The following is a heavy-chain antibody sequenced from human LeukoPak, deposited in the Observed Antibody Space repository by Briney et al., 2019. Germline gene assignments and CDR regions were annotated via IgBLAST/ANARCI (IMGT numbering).Heavy chain of an antibody. CDR1: GFTVSSKY. J-gene: IGHJ4*02. V-gene: IGHV3-53*01. CDR3: ARAPPYGDYGFDY. Sequence: GGSLRLSCAASGFTVSSKYMSWVRQAPGKGLEWVSVIYSGGSTYYPDSVKGRFTISRGNSKNTLYLQMNSLRAEDTAVYYCARAPPYGDYGFDYWGQGTLVTVSS. CDR2: IYSGGST. D-gene: IGHD4-17*01.